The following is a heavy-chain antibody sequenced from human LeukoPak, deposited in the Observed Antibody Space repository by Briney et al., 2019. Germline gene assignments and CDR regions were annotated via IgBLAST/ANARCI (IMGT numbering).Heavy chain of an antibody. V-gene: IGHV4-61*02. CDR1: GGSISSGSYY. D-gene: IGHD1-20*01. CDR3: ARGAHYYNSNEYYFDY. CDR2: IYTSGST. J-gene: IGHJ4*02. Sequence: SETLSLTCTVSGGSISSGSYYWSWIRQPAGKGLGWIGRIYTSGSTNYNHSLKSRVIISVDTSKNQFSLKLSSVTAADTAVYYCARGAHYYNSNEYYFDYWGQGTLVTVSS.